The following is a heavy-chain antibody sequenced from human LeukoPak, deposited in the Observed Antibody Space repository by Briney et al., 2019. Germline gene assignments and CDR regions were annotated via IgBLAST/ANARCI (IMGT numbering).Heavy chain of an antibody. CDR2: MSYDESFH. J-gene: IGHJ4*02. CDR1: GFNFRDYG. Sequence: GGSLRLSCAASGFNFRDYGIHWVRQAPGKGLEWVAAMSYDESFHYYGESEKGRFIISRDNSMNTVYLQMNSLRPADTAIYFCAKSPGSLLWFGELLYYFDYWGQGTLVTVSS. CDR3: AKSPGSLLWFGELLYYFDY. D-gene: IGHD3-10*01. V-gene: IGHV3-30*18.